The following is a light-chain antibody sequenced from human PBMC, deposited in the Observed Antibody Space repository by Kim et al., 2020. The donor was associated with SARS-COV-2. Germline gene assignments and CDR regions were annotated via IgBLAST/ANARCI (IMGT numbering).Light chain of an antibody. V-gene: IGLV3-1*01. CDR1: NLGDYY. CDR3: QAWDSSSAV. Sequence: SYELTQPPSVSVSPGQTASITCSGDNLGDYYACWYLQKPGQSPVLVIYQDNKRPSGIPERFSGSNSGNTATLTISGTQAMDEADYYCQAWDSSSAVFGGG. CDR2: QDN. J-gene: IGLJ2*01.